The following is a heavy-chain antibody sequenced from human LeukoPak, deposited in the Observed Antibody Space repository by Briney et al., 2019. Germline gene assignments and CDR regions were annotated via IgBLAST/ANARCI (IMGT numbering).Heavy chain of an antibody. D-gene: IGHD3-9*01. V-gene: IGHV4-61*08. CDR1: GGSISSGGYS. J-gene: IGHJ3*02. CDR3: ARERVNVLRYFDWYQAHDAFDI. Sequence: PSETLSLTCAVSGGSISSGGYSWSWIRQPPGKGLEWIGYIYYSGSTNYNPSLKSRVTISVDTSKNQFSLKLSSVTAADTAVYYCARERVNVLRYFDWYQAHDAFDIWGQGTMVTVSS. CDR2: IYYSGST.